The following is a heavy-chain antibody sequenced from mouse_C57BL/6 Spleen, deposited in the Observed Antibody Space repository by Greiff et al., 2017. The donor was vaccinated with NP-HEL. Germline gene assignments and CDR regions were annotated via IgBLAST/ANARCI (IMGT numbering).Heavy chain of an antibody. Sequence: QVQLQQPGAELVRPGTSVKLSCKASGYTFTSYWMHWVKQRPGQGLEWIGVIDPSDSYTNYNQKFKGKATLTVDTSSSTAYMQLSSLTSEDSAVYYCASRGFTTVGDFDVWGTGTTVTVSS. D-gene: IGHD1-1*01. J-gene: IGHJ1*03. CDR3: ASRGFTTVGDFDV. CDR2: IDPSDSYT. CDR1: GYTFTSYW. V-gene: IGHV1-59*01.